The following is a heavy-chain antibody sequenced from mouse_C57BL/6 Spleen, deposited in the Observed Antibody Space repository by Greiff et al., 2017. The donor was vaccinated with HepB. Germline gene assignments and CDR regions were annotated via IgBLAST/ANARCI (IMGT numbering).Heavy chain of an antibody. D-gene: IGHD2-10*02. V-gene: IGHV1-82*01. J-gene: IGHJ3*01. CDR1: GYAFSSSW. Sequence: QVQLKESGPELVKPGASVKISCKASGYAFSSSWMNWVKQRPGKGLEWIGRIYPGDGDTNYNGKFKGKATLTADKSSSTAYMQLSSLTSEDSAVYFCARSGYGNYGLFAYWGQGTLVTVSA. CDR3: ARSGYGNYGLFAY. CDR2: IYPGDGDT.